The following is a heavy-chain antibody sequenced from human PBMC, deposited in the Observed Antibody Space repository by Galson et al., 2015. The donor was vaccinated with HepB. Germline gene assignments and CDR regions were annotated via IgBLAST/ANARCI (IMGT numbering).Heavy chain of an antibody. CDR2: ISGSGDTT. V-gene: IGHV3-23*01. CDR1: GFSFSGYD. J-gene: IGHJ4*02. D-gene: IGHD3-22*01. CDR3: AKGAYYYDTRGYLLFDY. Sequence: SLRLSCAASGFSFSGYDMSWVRQAPGKGLEWVPAISGSGDTTYYADSVKGRFTVSRDNSKNTLYLQMNSLRAEDTAVYYCAKGAYYYDTRGYLLFDYWGQGNLVTVSS.